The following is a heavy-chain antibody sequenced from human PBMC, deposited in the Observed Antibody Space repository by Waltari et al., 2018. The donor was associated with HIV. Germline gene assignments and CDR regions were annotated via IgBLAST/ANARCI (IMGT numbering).Heavy chain of an antibody. D-gene: IGHD2-15*01. Sequence: QVQLQESGPGLVKPSETLSLTCTVSGYSISSGYYWGWIRQPPGKGLEWIGSIYHSGSTYYNPSLKSRVTISVDTSKNQFSLKLSSVTAADTAVYYCARVGGGGSCYSVWDCGRTVNWFDPWGQGTLVTVSS. CDR2: IYHSGST. CDR3: ARVGGGGSCYSVWDCGRTVNWFDP. V-gene: IGHV4-38-2*02. J-gene: IGHJ5*02. CDR1: GYSISSGYY.